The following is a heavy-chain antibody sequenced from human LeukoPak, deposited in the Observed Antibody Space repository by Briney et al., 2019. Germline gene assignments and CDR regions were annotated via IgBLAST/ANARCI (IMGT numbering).Heavy chain of an antibody. J-gene: IGHJ4*02. V-gene: IGHV4-59*08. Sequence: PSETLSLTCTVSGASIRTYFWSWLRQPPGKGLEWIGYVHYTGSTNYSPSLKSRVTISVDTSKNQFSLKLSSVTAADTAVYYCARMVRGVIILDYWGQGTLVTVSS. D-gene: IGHD3-10*01. CDR2: VHYTGST. CDR3: ARMVRGVIILDY. CDR1: GASIRTYF.